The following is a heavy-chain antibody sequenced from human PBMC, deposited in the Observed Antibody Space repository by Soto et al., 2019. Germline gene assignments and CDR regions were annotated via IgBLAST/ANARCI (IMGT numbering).Heavy chain of an antibody. CDR3: ARQVFGALHARVDV. V-gene: IGHV4-59*08. Sequence: QVPLQESGPGLVKPSETLSLSCTVSGGSISSYYWSWIRQTPGKGLEWIGYVHDSWGPNYNPALKGRVAISLDTSKGQYSLELTSVPATDTAVYYCARQVFGALHARVDVWGQGTTVTVSS. D-gene: IGHD3-10*02. CDR1: GGSISSYY. J-gene: IGHJ6*02. CDR2: VHDSWGP.